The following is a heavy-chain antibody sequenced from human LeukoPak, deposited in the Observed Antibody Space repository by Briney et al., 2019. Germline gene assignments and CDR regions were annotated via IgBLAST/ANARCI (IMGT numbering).Heavy chain of an antibody. V-gene: IGHV3-43D*03. Sequence: GGSLRLSCAASGFTFDDYAMHWVRQAPGKGLEWVSLISWDGGSTYYADSVKGRFTISRDNSKNSLYLQMNSLRAEDTALYYCAEDLRYYDSSGYGYWGQGTLVTVSS. J-gene: IGHJ4*02. CDR3: AEDLRYYDSSGYGY. CDR1: GFTFDDYA. D-gene: IGHD3-22*01. CDR2: ISWDGGST.